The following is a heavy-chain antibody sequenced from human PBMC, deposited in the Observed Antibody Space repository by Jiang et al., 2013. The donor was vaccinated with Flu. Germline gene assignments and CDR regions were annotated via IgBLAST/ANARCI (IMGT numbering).Heavy chain of an antibody. CDR1: GYTFTSYA. CDR3: ARSIAEKHYYYGMDV. CDR2: INTNTGNP. D-gene: IGHD6-13*01. V-gene: IGHV7-4-1*01. J-gene: IGHJ6*02. Sequence: KVSCKASGYTFTSYAMNWVRQAPGQGLEWMGWINTNTGNPTYAQGFTGRFVFSLDTSVSTAYLQICSLKAEDTAVYYCARSIAEKHYYYGMDVWGQGTTVTVSS.